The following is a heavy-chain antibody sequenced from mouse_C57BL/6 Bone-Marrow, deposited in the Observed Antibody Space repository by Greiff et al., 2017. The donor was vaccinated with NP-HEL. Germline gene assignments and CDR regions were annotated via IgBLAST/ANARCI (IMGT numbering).Heavy chain of an antibody. J-gene: IGHJ4*01. CDR1: GFTFSDFY. Sequence: EVNLVESGGGLVQSGRSLRLSCATSGFTFSDFYMEWVRQAPGKGLEWIAASRNKANDYTTEYSASVKGRFIVSRDTSQSILYLQMNALRAEDTAIYYGARDALDSSGLYYAMDYWGQGTSVTVSS. CDR2: SRNKANDYTT. D-gene: IGHD3-2*02. V-gene: IGHV7-1*01. CDR3: ARDALDSSGLYYAMDY.